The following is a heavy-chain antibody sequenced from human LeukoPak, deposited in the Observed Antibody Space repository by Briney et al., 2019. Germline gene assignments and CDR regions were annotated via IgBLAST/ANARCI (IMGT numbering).Heavy chain of an antibody. CDR2: ISYDGSNK. V-gene: IGHV3-30-3*01. CDR1: RFTFSSYA. J-gene: IGHJ3*02. CDR3: ARDLDAFDI. Sequence: GRSLRLSCAASRFTFSSYAMHWVRQAPGKGLEWVAVISYDGSNKYYADSVKGRFTISRDNSKNTLYLQMNSLRAEDTAVYYCARDLDAFDIWGQGTMVTVSS.